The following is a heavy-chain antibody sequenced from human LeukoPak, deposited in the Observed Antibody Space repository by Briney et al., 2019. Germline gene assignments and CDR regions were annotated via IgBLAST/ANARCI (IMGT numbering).Heavy chain of an antibody. CDR2: IYYSGST. CDR1: GGSISSGDYY. D-gene: IGHD3-3*01. CDR3: ARDSAYYDFWSGTN. V-gene: IGHV4-30-4*01. Sequence: SETLSLTCTVSGGSISSGDYYWSWIRQPPGKGLEWIGYIYYSGSTYYNPSLKSRVTISVDTSKNQFSLKLSSVTAADTAVYYCARDSAYYDFWSGTNWGQGTLVTVSS. J-gene: IGHJ4*02.